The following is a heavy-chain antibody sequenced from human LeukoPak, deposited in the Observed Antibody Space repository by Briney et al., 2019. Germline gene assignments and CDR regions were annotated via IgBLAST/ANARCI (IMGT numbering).Heavy chain of an antibody. J-gene: IGHJ3*02. CDR2: TYYRSKWGN. Sequence: SQTLSLTCAISGDSLSSNSAAWNWLRQSPLRGLEWLGRTYYRSKWGNDYAVSVKSRITINPDTSKNQFSLQLNSVTPEDTAVYYCARERLQLGAFDIWGPGTMVTVSS. CDR1: GDSLSSNSAA. CDR3: ARERLQLGAFDI. D-gene: IGHD5-24*01. V-gene: IGHV6-1*01.